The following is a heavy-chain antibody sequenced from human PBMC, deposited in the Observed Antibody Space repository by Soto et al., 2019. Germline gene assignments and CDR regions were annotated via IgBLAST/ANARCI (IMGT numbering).Heavy chain of an antibody. CDR2: ISGSGGST. J-gene: IGHJ6*02. V-gene: IGHV3-23*01. CDR3: AKDSQLRASGVQRYYYGMDV. Sequence: LRLSCAASGFTFSSYAMSWVRQAPGKGLEWVSAISGSGGSTYYADSVKGRFTISRDNSKNTLYLQMNSLRAEDTAVYYRAKDSQLRASGVQRYYYGMDVWGQGTTVTVSS. D-gene: IGHD4-17*01. CDR1: GFTFSSYA.